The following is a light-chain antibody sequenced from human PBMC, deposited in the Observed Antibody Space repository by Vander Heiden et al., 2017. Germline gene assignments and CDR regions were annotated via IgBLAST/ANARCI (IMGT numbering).Light chain of an antibody. Sequence: IVLTQSPDSLAVSLGERATINCKSSQNVLYSSNNKNYLAWYQQKPGQPPKLLIYWASTRESRVPDRFSGSGSGTDFTLTISSLQAEDVAVYYCQQYYSTPWTFGQGTKVEIK. CDR1: QNVLYSSNNKNY. CDR3: QQYYSTPWT. J-gene: IGKJ1*01. CDR2: WAS. V-gene: IGKV4-1*01.